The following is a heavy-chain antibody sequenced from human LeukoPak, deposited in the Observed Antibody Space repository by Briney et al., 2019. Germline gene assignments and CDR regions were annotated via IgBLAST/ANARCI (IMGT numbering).Heavy chain of an antibody. CDR3: ARSSSSWYYD. J-gene: IGHJ4*02. V-gene: IGHV1-18*01. CDR2: ISAYNGNT. Sequence: ASVKVSCKASGYTFTSYGISWVRQAPGQGLEWMGWISAYNGNTNYAQKFQGRVTMTRDTSISTAYMELSRLRSDDTAVYYCARSSSSWYYDWGQGTLVTVSS. CDR1: GYTFTSYG. D-gene: IGHD6-13*01.